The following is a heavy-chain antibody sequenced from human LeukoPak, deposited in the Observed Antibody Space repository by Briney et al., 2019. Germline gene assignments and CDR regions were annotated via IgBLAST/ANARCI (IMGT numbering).Heavy chain of an antibody. Sequence: GGSLRLSCAASGNYWMHWVRQAPGKGLVWVSHVNSDGSWTSHADSVKGRFTISKDNAKNTVYLQMNNLRAEDTAVYYCVSFYEINWGRGTLVTVSS. V-gene: IGHV3-74*01. CDR3: VSFYEIN. J-gene: IGHJ4*02. CDR2: VNSDGSWT. CDR1: GNYW. D-gene: IGHD2-2*01.